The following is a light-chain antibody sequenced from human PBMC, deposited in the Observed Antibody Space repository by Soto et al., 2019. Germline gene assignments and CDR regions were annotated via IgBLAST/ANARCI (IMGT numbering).Light chain of an antibody. J-gene: IGLJ2*01. CDR2: EVS. V-gene: IGLV2-14*01. CDR3: QSYDSSLSGSKVV. Sequence: QSALTQPASVSGSPGQSITISCTGTSSDVGGYIYVSWYQQHPGKAPKLIIYEVSNRPSGVPDRFSGSKSGTSASLAITGLQAEDEADYYCQSYDSSLSGSKVVFGGGTKLTVL. CDR1: SSDVGGYIY.